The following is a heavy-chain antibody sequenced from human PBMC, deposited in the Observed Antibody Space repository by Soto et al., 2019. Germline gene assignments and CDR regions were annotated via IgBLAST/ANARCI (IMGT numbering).Heavy chain of an antibody. D-gene: IGHD3-10*01. CDR1: GFTVGNNY. Sequence: EVQLVESGGGLIQPGGSLKLSCAASGFTVGNNYMSWVRQAPGKGLEWVSLIYSTGTTKYADSVKGRFTVSRDNAKNTLYLQMTSLRAEDTAVYYCAKDGMGSGSHYNSFGYWGQGTLVTVSS. J-gene: IGHJ4*02. V-gene: IGHV3-53*01. CDR2: IYSTGTT. CDR3: AKDGMGSGSHYNSFGY.